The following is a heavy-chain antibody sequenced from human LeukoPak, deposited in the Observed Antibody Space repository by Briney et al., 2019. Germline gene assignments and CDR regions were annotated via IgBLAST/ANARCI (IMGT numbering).Heavy chain of an antibody. Sequence: KTSETLSLTFTVSGGSMSPYYWNWIRQAPGKGLEWIGNVFYSGNTYYNPSLRGRVTISIDTSKNQFSPKLTSVTAADTAVYHCARHGGIIAAAGTRAFDIWGQGTMVTVSS. CDR2: VFYSGNT. CDR3: ARHGGIIAAAGTRAFDI. CDR1: GGSMSPYY. V-gene: IGHV4-59*08. J-gene: IGHJ3*02. D-gene: IGHD6-13*01.